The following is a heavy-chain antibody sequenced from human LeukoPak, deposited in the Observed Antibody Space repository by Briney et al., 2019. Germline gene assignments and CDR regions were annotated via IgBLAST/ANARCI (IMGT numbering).Heavy chain of an antibody. D-gene: IGHD7-27*01. V-gene: IGHV3-48*03. CDR3: ARSNWGHYAFDI. CDR1: GFIFSSFE. Sequence: GGSLRLSCAASGFIFSSFEMNWVRQAPGKGLEWVSYISTSGSPIYCADSVKGRFPLSRDNAKNSLYLQMNSLRAEDTAVYYCARSNWGHYAFDIWGQGTMVTVSS. CDR2: ISTSGSPI. J-gene: IGHJ3*02.